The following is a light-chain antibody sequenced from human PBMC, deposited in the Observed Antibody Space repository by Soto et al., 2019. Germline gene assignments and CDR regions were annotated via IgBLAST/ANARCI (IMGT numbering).Light chain of an antibody. CDR2: DAS. CDR1: QSVSTF. V-gene: IGKV3-11*01. Sequence: EIVLTQSPATLSLSPGERATLSCRASQSVSTFLAWYQHKPGQAPRLLIYDASNRATGIPDRFRGSGSGTDFTPTISSLEPEDFALYYCQQGTDWPPGTFGQGTKVDIK. J-gene: IGKJ1*01. CDR3: QQGTDWPPGT.